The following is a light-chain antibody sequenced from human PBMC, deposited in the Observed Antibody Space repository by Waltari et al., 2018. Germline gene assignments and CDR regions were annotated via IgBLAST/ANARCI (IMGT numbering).Light chain of an antibody. CDR1: QSVSRY. CDR3: QQRSNWPPT. V-gene: IGKV3-11*01. CDR2: DAS. Sequence: EIVLTQSPATLSLSPGERATLSCRASQSVSRYLACYQQKPGQAPRLLIYDASNRATGIPARFSGSGSGTDFTLTISSLEPEDFAVYYCQQRSNWPPTFGPGTKVDIK. J-gene: IGKJ3*01.